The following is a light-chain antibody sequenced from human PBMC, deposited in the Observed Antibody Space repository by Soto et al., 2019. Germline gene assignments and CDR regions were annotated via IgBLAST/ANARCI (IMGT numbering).Light chain of an antibody. Sequence: DIQMTQSPSSGSASVGDRVSITCPASQDIRNELAWYQHKPGKAPKRLIYVASTLQSGVPSRFSGSASGTEFTLTISSLQPEDFATYYCLQHHNYPPLTFGGGTKVEIK. V-gene: IGKV1-17*01. CDR1: QDIRNE. J-gene: IGKJ4*01. CDR3: LQHHNYPPLT. CDR2: VAS.